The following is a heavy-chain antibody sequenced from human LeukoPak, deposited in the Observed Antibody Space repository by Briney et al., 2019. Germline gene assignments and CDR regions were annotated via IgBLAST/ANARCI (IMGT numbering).Heavy chain of an antibody. Sequence: GESLKISCKGSGYSFTSYWIGWVRQMPGKGLEWMGIIYPGDSDTRYSPSFQGQVTISAGKSITTAYLQWSSLKASDTAIYYCARTMGTSTSSTLDYWGQGTLVTVSS. CDR1: GYSFTSYW. J-gene: IGHJ4*02. CDR2: IYPGDSDT. D-gene: IGHD2-2*01. CDR3: ARTMGTSTSSTLDY. V-gene: IGHV5-51*01.